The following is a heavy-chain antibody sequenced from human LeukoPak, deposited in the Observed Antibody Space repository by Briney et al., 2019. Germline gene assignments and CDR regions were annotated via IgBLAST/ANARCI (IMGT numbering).Heavy chain of an antibody. CDR3: AREGATNPLDS. CDR1: GFTFSSYW. D-gene: IGHD1-26*01. V-gene: IGHV3-74*01. Sequence: GGSLRLSCAASGFTFSSYWMHWVRQAPGKGLVWVSRINSDGRNTNYADSVKGRFTISRDNAKNTLYLQMNSLRAEDTAVYYCAREGATNPLDSWGQGTLVTVSS. CDR2: INSDGRNT. J-gene: IGHJ4*02.